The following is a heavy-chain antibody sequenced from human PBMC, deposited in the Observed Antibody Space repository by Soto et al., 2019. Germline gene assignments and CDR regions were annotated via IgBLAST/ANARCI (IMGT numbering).Heavy chain of an antibody. J-gene: IGHJ2*01. Sequence: GGSLRLSCGAPGVTFKGYGMHWVRQAPGKGLEWVAVISYDGKQTYYADTVKGRLTISKDKSKRTLFLQMNSLRVDDTAVYYCTRDGWGSNWYFDLWGRGTLVTVSS. V-gene: IGHV3-30*03. CDR2: ISYDGKQT. CDR1: GVTFKGYG. CDR3: TRDGWGSNWYFDL. D-gene: IGHD3-16*01.